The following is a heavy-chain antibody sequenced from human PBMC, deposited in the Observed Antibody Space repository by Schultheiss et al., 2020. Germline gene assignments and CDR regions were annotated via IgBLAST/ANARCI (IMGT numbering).Heavy chain of an antibody. D-gene: IGHD6-19*01. CDR1: GFTFSSYA. Sequence: GESLKISCAASGFTFSSYAMSWVRQAPGKGLEWVSVIYSGGSTYYADSVKGRFTISRDNSKNTLYLQMNSLRAEDTAVYYCARDQYQWLVTYGMDVWGQGTTVTVSS. J-gene: IGHJ6*02. V-gene: IGHV3-66*02. CDR3: ARDQYQWLVTYGMDV. CDR2: IYSGGST.